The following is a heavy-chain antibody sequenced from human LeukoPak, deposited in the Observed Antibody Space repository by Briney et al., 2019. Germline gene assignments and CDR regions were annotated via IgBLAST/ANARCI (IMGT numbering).Heavy chain of an antibody. V-gene: IGHV3-48*04. CDR2: ISSSSSTI. J-gene: IGHJ4*02. D-gene: IGHD3-22*01. CDR1: GFTFSSYS. CDR3: ARETDGYDSSGYSDY. Sequence: GGSLRLSCAASGFTFSSYSMNWVRQAPGKGLEWVSYISSSSSTIYYADSVKGRFTISRDNAKNSLYLQMNSLRAEDTAVYYCARETDGYDSSGYSDYWGQGTLVTVSS.